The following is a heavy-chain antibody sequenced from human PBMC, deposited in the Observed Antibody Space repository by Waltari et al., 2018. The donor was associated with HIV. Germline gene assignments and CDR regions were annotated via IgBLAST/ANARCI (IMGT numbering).Heavy chain of an antibody. J-gene: IGHJ3*02. D-gene: IGHD1-26*01. CDR2: INPNSGGT. Sequence: QVQLVQSGAAAKTPGAPVKVYFYMNWVRQAPGQGLERMGWINPNSGGTNSAQKFQGRVTMTRDTSISTAYMGLSRLRSDDTAVYYCARGARVGATPYDAFDIWGQGTMVTVSS. V-gene: IGHV1-2*02. CDR3: ARGARVGATPYDAFDI. CDR1: Y.